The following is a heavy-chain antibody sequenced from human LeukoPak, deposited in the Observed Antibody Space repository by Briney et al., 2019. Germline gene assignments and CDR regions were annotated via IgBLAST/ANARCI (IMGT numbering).Heavy chain of an antibody. Sequence: ASVKVSCKASGGTFSSYAISWVRQAPGQGLEWMGGIIPIFGTANYAQKFQGRVTITADESTSTAYMELSSLRSEGTAVYYCAGSRAGDPYFDYWGQGTLVTVSS. D-gene: IGHD7-27*01. V-gene: IGHV1-69*13. J-gene: IGHJ4*02. CDR1: GGTFSSYA. CDR3: AGSRAGDPYFDY. CDR2: IIPIFGTA.